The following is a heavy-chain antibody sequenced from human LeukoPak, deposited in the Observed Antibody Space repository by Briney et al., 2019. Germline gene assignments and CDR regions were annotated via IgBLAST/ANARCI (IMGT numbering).Heavy chain of an antibody. V-gene: IGHV5-51*01. CDR3: ARHGGGATVTTDY. CDR2: IYPGDSDT. D-gene: IGHD4-17*01. Sequence: GESLKISCKGFGYSFTSYWIGWVRRMPGKGLEWMGTIYPGDSDTRYSPSFQGQVTISADKSISTAYLQWTSLKASDTAMYYCARHGGGATVTTDYWGQGTLVTVSS. J-gene: IGHJ4*02. CDR1: GYSFTSYW.